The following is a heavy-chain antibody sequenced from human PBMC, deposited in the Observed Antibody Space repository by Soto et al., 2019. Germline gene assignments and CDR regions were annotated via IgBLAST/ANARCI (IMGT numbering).Heavy chain of an antibody. CDR1: GDYIHVGGYY. V-gene: IGHV4-30-4*01. D-gene: IGHD2-2*01. CDR2: IYYTGKT. CDR3: GRDLTSNANCIDP. J-gene: IGHJ5*02. Sequence: SETLSLTCSVSGDYIHVGGYYWTWIRQRPGKGLEWMGYIYYTGKTYYNPSLESRLTMSVDRSKNQFSLRLTSVTAADTAVYFCGRDLTSNANCIDPWGQGTLVTVSS.